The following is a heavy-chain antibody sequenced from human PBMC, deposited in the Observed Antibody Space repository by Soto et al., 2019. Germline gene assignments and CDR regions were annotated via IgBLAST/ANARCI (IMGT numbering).Heavy chain of an antibody. CDR1: GFTFSSYG. J-gene: IGHJ4*02. V-gene: IGHV3-30*18. CDR2: ISYDGSNN. Sequence: QVQLVESGGGVVQPGRSLRLSCAASGFTFSSYGMHWVRQAPGKGLEWVAVISYDGSNNYYADSVKGRFTISRDNSKNPQSLQMNSLRAEDTAVYYCAKDTLRQTVTPLDYWGQGTLVTVSS. D-gene: IGHD4-17*01. CDR3: AKDTLRQTVTPLDY.